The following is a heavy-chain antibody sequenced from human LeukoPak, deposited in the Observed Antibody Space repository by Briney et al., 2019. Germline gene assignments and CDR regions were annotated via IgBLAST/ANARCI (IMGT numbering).Heavy chain of an antibody. D-gene: IGHD2-15*01. CDR1: GFSLTTTGVG. J-gene: IGHJ4*02. Sequence: ESGPTLVKPTQTLTLTCTFSGFSLTTTGVGVGWIRQPPGKALEGLALIYWDDEERYSPSLRTRLTITKDTSNSQVVLTLTNMDPVDTATYXXAXXYFYNNAGYSRAFDSWGQGILVTVSS. CDR2: IYWDDEE. V-gene: IGHV2-5*02. CDR3: AXXYFYNNAGYSRAFDS.